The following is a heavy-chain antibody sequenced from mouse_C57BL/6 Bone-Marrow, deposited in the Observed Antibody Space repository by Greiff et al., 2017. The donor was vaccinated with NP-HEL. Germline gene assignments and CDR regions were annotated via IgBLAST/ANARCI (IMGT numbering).Heavy chain of an antibody. Sequence: VQLQQSGAELVRPGASVKLSCTASGFNIKDDYMHWVKQRPEQGLEWIGWIDPENGDTEYASKFQGKATITADTSSNTAYLQLSSLTSEDTAVYYCTTFITTVEAWFAYGGQGTLVTVSA. CDR1: GFNIKDDY. V-gene: IGHV14-4*01. D-gene: IGHD1-1*01. CDR3: TTFITTVEAWFAY. J-gene: IGHJ3*01. CDR2: IDPENGDT.